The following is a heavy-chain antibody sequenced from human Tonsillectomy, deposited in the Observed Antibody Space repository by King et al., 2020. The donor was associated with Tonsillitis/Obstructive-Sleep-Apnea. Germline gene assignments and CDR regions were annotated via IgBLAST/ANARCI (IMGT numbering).Heavy chain of an antibody. J-gene: IGHJ3*02. CDR2: LYSGGST. Sequence: VQLVESGGGWVQPGGSLRLSCAASGFTVSSNYMNWVRQAPGKGLEWVSPLYSGGSTYYADSVKGRFTISRDNSKNTLYLQMNSLRAEDTAVYYCARDRESTSSWVAFDIWGQGTMVTVSS. CDR1: GFTVSSNY. D-gene: IGHD2-2*01. V-gene: IGHV3-53*04. CDR3: ARDRESTSSWVAFDI.